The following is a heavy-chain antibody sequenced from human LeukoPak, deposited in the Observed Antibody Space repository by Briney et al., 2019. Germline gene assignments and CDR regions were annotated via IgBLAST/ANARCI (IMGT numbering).Heavy chain of an antibody. CDR2: IIPIFGTA. V-gene: IGHV1-69*06. D-gene: IGHD3-10*01. CDR1: GGTFSSYA. J-gene: IGHJ4*02. CDR3: ARGRDYYAPPGY. Sequence: SVKVSCKASGGTFSSYAISWVRQAPGQGLEWMGGIIPIFGTANYAQKFQGRVTITADKSTSTAYMELSSLRSEDTAVYYCARGRDYYAPPGYWGQGTLVTVSS.